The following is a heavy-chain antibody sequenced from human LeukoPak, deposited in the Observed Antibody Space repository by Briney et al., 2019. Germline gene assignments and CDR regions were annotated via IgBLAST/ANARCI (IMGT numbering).Heavy chain of an antibody. D-gene: IGHD2-15*01. CDR3: ARDVSDCSGGSCYSYFDY. J-gene: IGHJ4*02. CDR1: GYTFTSYY. CDR2: INPSGGST. Sequence: ASVKVSCKASGYTFTSYYMHWVRQAPGQGLEWMGIINPSGGSTSYAQKFQGRVTMTRDTSTSTVYMELSSLGSEDTAVYYCARDVSDCSGGSCYSYFDYWGQGTLVTVSS. V-gene: IGHV1-46*01.